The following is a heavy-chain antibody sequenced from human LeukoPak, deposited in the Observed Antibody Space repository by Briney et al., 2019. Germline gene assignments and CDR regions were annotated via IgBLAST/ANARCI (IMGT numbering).Heavy chain of an antibody. CDR3: ARDPGGFDY. J-gene: IGHJ4*02. V-gene: IGHV3-23*01. CDR2: VSGGGST. D-gene: IGHD3-16*01. Sequence: GGSLRLSCAASGFTFSSFAMSWVRQAPGKGLEWVSSVSGGGSTYYADSVKGRFTISRDNSKNTLYLQMNSLRAEDTAVYYCARDPGGFDYWGQGTLVTVSS. CDR1: GFTFSSFA.